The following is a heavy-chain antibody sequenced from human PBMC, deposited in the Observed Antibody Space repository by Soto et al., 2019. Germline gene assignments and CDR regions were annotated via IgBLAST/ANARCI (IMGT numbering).Heavy chain of an antibody. CDR3: AKNPGYYYDSTGYHFDY. CDR2: IRYGGGTT. CDR1: EFTFSNYA. Sequence: EVQLLESGGGLVQPGGSLRLSCAASEFTFSNYAMSWVRQAPGKGLEWVSAIRYGGGTTYYADSVKGRFTISRDNSKNTLYLQMNSLRAADTAVYYCAKNPGYYYDSTGYHFDYWGQGTLVTVSS. V-gene: IGHV3-23*01. J-gene: IGHJ4*02. D-gene: IGHD3-22*01.